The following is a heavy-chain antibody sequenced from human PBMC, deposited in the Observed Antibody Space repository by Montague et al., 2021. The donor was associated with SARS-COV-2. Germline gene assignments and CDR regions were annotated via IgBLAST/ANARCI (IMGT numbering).Heavy chain of an antibody. D-gene: IGHD3-10*01. V-gene: IGHV4-34*01. Sequence: SETLSLTCAVYGGSFSGYYWSWIRQPPGKGLEWIGEINHSGSTNYNPSLKSRVTISVDKSKNQFSLKLSSVTAADTAVYYCARERVGPTRVLNYFDHWGQGTLVIVSS. CDR1: GGSFSGYY. CDR2: INHSGST. CDR3: ARERVGPTRVLNYFDH. J-gene: IGHJ4*02.